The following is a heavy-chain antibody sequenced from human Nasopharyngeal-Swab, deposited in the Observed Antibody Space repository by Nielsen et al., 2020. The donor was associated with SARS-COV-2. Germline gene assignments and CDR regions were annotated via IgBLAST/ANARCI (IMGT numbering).Heavy chain of an antibody. Sequence: VQPAPGQGLEWVGRIIPILGIANSAQKFQVRVTIAADKSTSTANLDLSNLTSEDSAVYYCASSITMGRGVITVSGAFDIWGQGTMVTVSS. CDR3: ASSITMGRGVITVSGAFDI. V-gene: IGHV1-69*02. CDR2: IIPILGIA. D-gene: IGHD3-10*01. J-gene: IGHJ3*02.